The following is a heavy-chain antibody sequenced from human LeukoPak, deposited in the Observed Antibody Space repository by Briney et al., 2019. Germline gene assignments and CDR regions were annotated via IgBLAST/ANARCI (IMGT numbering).Heavy chain of an antibody. Sequence: GGSLRLSCEASGFXFSSYNMDWVRQAPGKGLEWVSFIDSSSRYIYQADSVKDRFTISRDNAKSSVFLQMSSLRAEDTAVYYCARVGGHCTSTSCPPPDYWGQGTLVTVSS. D-gene: IGHD2-2*01. CDR2: IDSSSRYI. CDR1: GFXFSSYN. J-gene: IGHJ4*02. CDR3: ARVGGHCTSTSCPPPDY. V-gene: IGHV3-21*01.